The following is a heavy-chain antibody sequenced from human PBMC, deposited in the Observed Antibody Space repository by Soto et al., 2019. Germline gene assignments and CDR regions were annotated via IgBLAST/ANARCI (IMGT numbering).Heavy chain of an antibody. D-gene: IGHD3-10*01. CDR3: ARAPFGSGSYYFDF. J-gene: IGHJ4*02. CDR1: GASVNSDDYY. Sequence: SETLSLTCTVSGASVNSDDYYWSWIRQTPGKGLEWIGYIYYSGDTYYNATLQSRATILLGTSKNQFFLTLTSVTAADTAVYFCARAPFGSGSYYFDFWGQGTLVTVSS. V-gene: IGHV4-30-4*01. CDR2: IYYSGDT.